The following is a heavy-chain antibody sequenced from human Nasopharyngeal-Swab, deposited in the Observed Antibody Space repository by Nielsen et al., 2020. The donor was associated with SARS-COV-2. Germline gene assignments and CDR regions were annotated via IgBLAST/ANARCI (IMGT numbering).Heavy chain of an antibody. CDR2: ISSDGSDK. Sequence: GESLKISCVASRFTFSRWPMHWVRQAPGKGLEWVTVISSDGSDKQYVDSVKGRFTISRVNSKNTLYLQVKSLRADDTGVYYCASLRADTPDFAYLGQGTRVTVSS. V-gene: IGHV3-30*03. CDR1: RFTFSRWP. J-gene: IGHJ4*02. D-gene: IGHD2-15*01. CDR3: ASLRADTPDFAY.